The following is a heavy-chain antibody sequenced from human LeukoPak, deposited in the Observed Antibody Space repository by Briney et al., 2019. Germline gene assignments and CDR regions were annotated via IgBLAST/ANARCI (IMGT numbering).Heavy chain of an antibody. Sequence: PSETLSLTCTVSGGSISSGSYYWSWIRQPAGKGLEWIGRIYTSGSTNYNPSLKSRVTISVDTSKNQFSLKLSSVTAADTAVYYCAREGAYCSSTSCNWFDPGGQGTLVTVSS. D-gene: IGHD2-2*01. CDR1: GGSISSGSYY. CDR2: IYTSGST. CDR3: AREGAYCSSTSCNWFDP. J-gene: IGHJ5*02. V-gene: IGHV4-61*02.